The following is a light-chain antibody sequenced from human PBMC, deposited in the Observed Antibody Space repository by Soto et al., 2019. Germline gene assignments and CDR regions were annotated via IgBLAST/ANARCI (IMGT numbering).Light chain of an antibody. Sequence: DIPMTQSPSSLSAFVGDRVTISCRASQTIATWLNWYQQIPGKAPKFLIYDASRLQSGVPSSFSGSGSGTDFTLTISNLQPEDFATYYCQQSYIFPWTFGQGTDVEI. CDR1: QTIATW. V-gene: IGKV1-39*01. CDR3: QQSYIFPWT. J-gene: IGKJ1*01. CDR2: DAS.